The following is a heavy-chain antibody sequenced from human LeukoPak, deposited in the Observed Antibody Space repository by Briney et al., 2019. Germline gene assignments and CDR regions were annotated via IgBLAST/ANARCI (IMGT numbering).Heavy chain of an antibody. D-gene: IGHD3-10*01. Sequence: PGGSLRLSCAASEFTFSSYSMNWVRQAPGKGLEWVSAISGSGGSAYYADSVKGRFTISRDNSKNTLYLQMNSLRAEDTAVYYCAKDQAPYYYGSGVWEYWGQGTLVTVSS. CDR3: AKDQAPYYYGSGVWEY. V-gene: IGHV3-23*01. J-gene: IGHJ4*02. CDR2: ISGSGGSA. CDR1: EFTFSSYS.